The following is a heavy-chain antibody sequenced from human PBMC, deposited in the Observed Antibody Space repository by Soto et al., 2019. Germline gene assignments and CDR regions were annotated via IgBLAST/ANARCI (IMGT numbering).Heavy chain of an antibody. D-gene: IGHD7-27*01. CDR3: ARGGQDLPGY. CDR2: TSSDGSST. V-gene: IGHV3-74*01. Sequence: EVQLVESGGGLVQPGGSLRLACAASGFTFSTYWMHWVRQAPGEGLVWVSRTSSDGSSTTYADSVKGRFTVSGDNAKNTLYLQMNSLRAEDTAVYYCARGGQDLPGYWGQGTLVTVSS. J-gene: IGHJ4*02. CDR1: GFTFSTYW.